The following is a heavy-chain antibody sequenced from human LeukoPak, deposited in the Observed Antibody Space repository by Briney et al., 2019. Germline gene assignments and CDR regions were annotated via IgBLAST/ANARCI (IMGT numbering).Heavy chain of an antibody. CDR3: AGRGYCSGDTCPPGY. CDR2: INHSGST. J-gene: IGHJ4*02. D-gene: IGHD2-15*01. CDR1: GGSFSDYY. V-gene: IGHV4-34*01. Sequence: SETLSLTCAVYGGSFSDYYWSWIRQPPAKGLEWIGEINHSGSTNYNPSLKSRVTMSVDTSKSQFSLKLSSVTAADTAVYFCAGRGYCSGDTCPPGYWGQGTLVTVSS.